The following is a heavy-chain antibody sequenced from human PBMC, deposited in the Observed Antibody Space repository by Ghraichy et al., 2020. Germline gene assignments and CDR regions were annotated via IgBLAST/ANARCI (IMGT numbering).Heavy chain of an antibody. CDR1: GYTFTGYY. CDR3: ARGVAGLYWYFDL. CDR2: INPNSGGT. V-gene: IGHV1-2*02. D-gene: IGHD6-19*01. J-gene: IGHJ2*01. Sequence: ASVKVSCKASGYTFTGYYMHWVRQAPGQGLEWMGWINPNSGGTNYAQKFQGRVTMTRDTSISTAYMELSRLRSDDTAVYYCARGVAGLYWYFDLWGRGTLVTVSS.